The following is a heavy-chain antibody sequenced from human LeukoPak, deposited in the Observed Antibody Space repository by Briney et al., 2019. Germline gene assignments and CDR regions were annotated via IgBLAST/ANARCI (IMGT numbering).Heavy chain of an antibody. D-gene: IGHD1-26*01. J-gene: IGHJ5*02. CDR2: INPTGGST. CDR1: GYTFTSYY. CDR3: ARDNSVGDNAWWFDP. Sequence: ASVKVSCKASGYTFTSYYMHWVRQAPGQGLEWMGLINPTGGSTGYAQKFQGRVTMTRDMSTSTDYMELSSLRSEDTAIYYCARDNSVGDNAWWFDPWGQGTLVAVSS. V-gene: IGHV1-46*01.